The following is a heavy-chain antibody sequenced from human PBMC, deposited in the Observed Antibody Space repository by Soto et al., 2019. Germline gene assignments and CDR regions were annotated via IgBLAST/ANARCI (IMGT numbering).Heavy chain of an antibody. J-gene: IGHJ4*02. CDR3: AKAVSTTEYYFDY. CDR2: ISWNSGSI. Sequence: EVQLVESGGGLVQPGRSLRLSCAASGFTFDDYAMHWVRQAPGKGLEWDSGISWNSGSIGYADSVKGRFTISRDNAKNSLYLQMNSLRAEDTALYYCAKAVSTTEYYFDYWGQGTLVTVSS. D-gene: IGHD4-17*01. CDR1: GFTFDDYA. V-gene: IGHV3-9*01.